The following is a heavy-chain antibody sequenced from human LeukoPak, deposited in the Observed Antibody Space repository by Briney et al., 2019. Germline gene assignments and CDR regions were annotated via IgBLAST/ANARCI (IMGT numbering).Heavy chain of an antibody. D-gene: IGHD3-10*01. Sequence: PSETLSLTCTVSGGSISSGSYYWSWIRQPAGKGLEWIGRIYTSGSTNYNPSLNSRVTISVDTSKNQFSLKLSSVTAADTAVYYCARGRGGPYYFDYWGQGSLVTVSS. CDR1: GGSISSGSYY. CDR2: IYTSGST. CDR3: ARGRGGPYYFDY. J-gene: IGHJ4*02. V-gene: IGHV4-61*02.